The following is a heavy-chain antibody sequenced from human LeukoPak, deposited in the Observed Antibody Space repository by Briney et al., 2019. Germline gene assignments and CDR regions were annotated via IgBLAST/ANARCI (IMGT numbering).Heavy chain of an antibody. J-gene: IGHJ3*02. CDR1: GGSISSFY. D-gene: IGHD4-17*01. CDR3: ARDPTTVTKGFDI. CDR2: IYTSGST. Sequence: SETLSLTCTVSGGSISSFYWNWIRQPAGKGLEWIGRIYTSGSTNYNPSLKSRVTMSVDTSKNQFSLKLSSVTAADTAVYYCARDPTTVTKGFDIWGQGTVITVSS. V-gene: IGHV4-4*07.